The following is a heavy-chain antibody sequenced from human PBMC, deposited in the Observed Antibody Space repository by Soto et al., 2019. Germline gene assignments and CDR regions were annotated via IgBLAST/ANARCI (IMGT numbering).Heavy chain of an antibody. J-gene: IGHJ6*02. CDR3: ANRDTSMITRYYYGMDV. CDR1: GFRFSSYD. V-gene: IGHV3-23*01. Sequence: RRLSCAASGFRFSSYDMSWVRQAPGKGLEWVSAISSSGGTTYYADSVRGRFTVSRDNSKNTLYLLMNSLRAEDTAVYFCANRDTSMITRYYYGMDVWGQGTTVTVSS. D-gene: IGHD5-18*01. CDR2: ISSSGGTT.